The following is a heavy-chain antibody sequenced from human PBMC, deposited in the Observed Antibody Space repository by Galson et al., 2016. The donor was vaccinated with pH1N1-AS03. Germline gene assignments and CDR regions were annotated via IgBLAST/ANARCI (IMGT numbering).Heavy chain of an antibody. Sequence: SLRLSCAASGFTFTNAWMSWVRQAPGKGLEWVGRIKSKTDGGTTDYAAPVKGRFTISRDDSENTLYLQMNSLNTEDTAIYYCAKRPRSDDYWGQGTLVTVSS. J-gene: IGHJ4*02. V-gene: IGHV3-15*01. CDR1: GFTFTNAW. CDR2: IKSKTDGGTT. CDR3: AKRPRSDDY.